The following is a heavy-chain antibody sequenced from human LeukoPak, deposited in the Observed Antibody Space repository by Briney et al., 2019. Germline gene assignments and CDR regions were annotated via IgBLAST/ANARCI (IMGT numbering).Heavy chain of an antibody. Sequence: GSLRLSCTASGFTFSSYSMSWVRQAPGKGPEWVSSIRGSGIGTDYADSVKGRFTISRDNSKNTLYLQMNSLRAEDTAVYYCAKCVGLIDPFDYWGQGILVTVPS. V-gene: IGHV3-23*01. D-gene: IGHD3-16*02. J-gene: IGHJ4*02. CDR1: GFTFSSYS. CDR2: IRGSGIGT. CDR3: AKCVGLIDPFDY.